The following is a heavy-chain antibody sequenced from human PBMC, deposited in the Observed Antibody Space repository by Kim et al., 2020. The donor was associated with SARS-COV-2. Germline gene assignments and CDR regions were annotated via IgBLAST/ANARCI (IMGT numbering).Heavy chain of an antibody. CDR2: ISSDESTT. CDR3: AKGKSSSVGGWGNFDY. V-gene: IGHV3-74*01. J-gene: IGHJ4*02. Sequence: GGSLILSCAASGFTFSSCWMHWVRQVPGKGLVWVSRISSDESTTSYADSVKGRFTISRDNAKNTLFLQMNSLRAEDTAVYYCAKGKSSSVGGWGNFDYWGRGTLVTVSS. CDR1: GFTFSSCW. D-gene: IGHD6-6*01.